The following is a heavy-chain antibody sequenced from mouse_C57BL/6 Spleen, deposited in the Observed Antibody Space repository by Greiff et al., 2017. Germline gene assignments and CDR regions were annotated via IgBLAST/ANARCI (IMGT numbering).Heavy chain of an antibody. D-gene: IGHD2-2*01. V-gene: IGHV1-61*01. CDR3: ARDGYYYAMDY. Sequence: QVQLQQPGAELVRPGSSVKLSCKASGYTFTSYWMDWVKQRPGQGLEWIGNIYPSDSETHYNQKFKDKATLTVDKSSSTAYMQLSSLTSEDSAVYYCARDGYYYAMDYWGQGTSVTGSS. J-gene: IGHJ4*01. CDR1: GYTFTSYW. CDR2: IYPSDSET.